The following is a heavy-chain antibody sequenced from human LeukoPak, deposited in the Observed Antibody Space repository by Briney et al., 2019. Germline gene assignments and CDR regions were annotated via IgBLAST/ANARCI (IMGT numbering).Heavy chain of an antibody. CDR1: GFTFSSHE. J-gene: IGHJ4*02. D-gene: IGHD6-19*01. Sequence: GSLRLSCAASGFTFSSHEVNWVRQAPGKGLEWVSYISSSGSTIYYADSVKGRFTISRDNAKNSLYLQMSSLRAEDTAIYYCAREENTSGWYSKFDYWAQGTLVTVSS. V-gene: IGHV3-48*03. CDR2: ISSSGSTI. CDR3: AREENTSGWYSKFDY.